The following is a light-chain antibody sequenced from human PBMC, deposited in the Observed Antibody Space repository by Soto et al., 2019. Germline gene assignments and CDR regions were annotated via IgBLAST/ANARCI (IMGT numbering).Light chain of an antibody. Sequence: QSALTQPRSVSGSPGQSVTISCTGTSSDVGVYNYVSWFQHHPGKAPKLMIYDVNTRPSGVPDRFSGSKSGNTASLTISGLQAEDEGDYYCCSYVGSYSYVFGSGTKLTVL. CDR2: DVN. CDR3: CSYVGSYSYV. V-gene: IGLV2-11*01. J-gene: IGLJ1*01. CDR1: SSDVGVYNY.